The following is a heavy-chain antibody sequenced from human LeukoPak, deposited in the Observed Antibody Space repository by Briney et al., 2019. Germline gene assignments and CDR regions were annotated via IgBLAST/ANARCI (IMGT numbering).Heavy chain of an antibody. D-gene: IGHD3-16*01. CDR3: ATDISPTIRLGGDYYYYGMDV. V-gene: IGHV1-2*02. CDR2: INPNSGGI. Sequence: ASVKVSCKASGYTFTGYYIHWVRQAPGQGLEWMGWINPNSGGINYAQKFQGRVTMTRDTSISTAYMELSRLRSDDTAVYYCATDISPTIRLGGDYYYYGMDVWGQGTTVTVSS. CDR1: GYTFTGYY. J-gene: IGHJ6*02.